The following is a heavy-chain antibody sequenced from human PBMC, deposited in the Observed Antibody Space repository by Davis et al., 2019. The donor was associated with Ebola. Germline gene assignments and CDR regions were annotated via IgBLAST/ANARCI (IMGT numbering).Heavy chain of an antibody. CDR1: GGSISSYY. Sequence: MPSETLSLTCTVSGGSISSYYWSWIRQPPGKGLECIGYIYNSGSTTYNPSLKSRVTISVDTSKNQFSLKVSSVTAADTAVYYCARFGRYCSSTSCYSYGMDVWGQGTTVTVSS. V-gene: IGHV4-59*01. CDR2: IYNSGST. D-gene: IGHD2-2*01. J-gene: IGHJ6*02. CDR3: ARFGRYCSSTSCYSYGMDV.